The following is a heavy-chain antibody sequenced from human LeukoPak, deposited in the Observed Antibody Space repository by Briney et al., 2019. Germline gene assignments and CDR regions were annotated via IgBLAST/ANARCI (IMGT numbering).Heavy chain of an antibody. Sequence: SETLSLTCAVYGGSFRGYYWSWIRQPPGKGLEWIGEINHSGSTNYNPSLKSRVTISVDTSKNQFSLKLSSVTAADTAVYYCAGEVRCSSTSCYYYGMDVWGQGTTVTVSS. V-gene: IGHV4-34*01. CDR3: AGEVRCSSTSCYYYGMDV. D-gene: IGHD2-2*01. CDR2: INHSGST. J-gene: IGHJ6*02. CDR1: GGSFRGYY.